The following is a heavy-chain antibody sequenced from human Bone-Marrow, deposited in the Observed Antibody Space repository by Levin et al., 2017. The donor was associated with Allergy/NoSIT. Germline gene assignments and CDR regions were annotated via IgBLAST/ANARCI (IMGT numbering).Heavy chain of an antibody. J-gene: IGHJ6*02. CDR1: GFTISSSY. Sequence: PGGSLRLSCATSGFTISSSYMSWVRQAPGRGLEWVSIIYSNTDTYYADSVKGRFFISRDNHKNTLYLQVNSLRAEDTAVYYCARSPPWVNNFYGMDVWGQGTTVIVSS. CDR2: IYSNTDT. V-gene: IGHV3-53*01. D-gene: IGHD1-20*01. CDR3: ARSPPWVNNFYGMDV.